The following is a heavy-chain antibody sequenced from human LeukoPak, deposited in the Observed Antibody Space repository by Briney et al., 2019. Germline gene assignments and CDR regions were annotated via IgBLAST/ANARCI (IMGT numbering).Heavy chain of an antibody. CDR1: GFTFSSYA. Sequence: GGSLRLSCAASGFTFSSYAMSWVRQAPGKGLEWVSAISGSGGSTYYADSVKGRFTISRDNSKNMLYLQMNSLRAEDTAVYYCAKRAGGRVELLYNYYYMDVWGKGTTVTVSS. D-gene: IGHD1-7*01. J-gene: IGHJ6*03. V-gene: IGHV3-23*01. CDR3: AKRAGGRVELLYNYYYMDV. CDR2: ISGSGGST.